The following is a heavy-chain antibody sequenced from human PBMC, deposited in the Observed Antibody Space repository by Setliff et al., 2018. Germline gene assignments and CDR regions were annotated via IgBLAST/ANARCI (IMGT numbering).Heavy chain of an antibody. CDR3: ARHGARPPFDL. J-gene: IGHJ4*02. D-gene: IGHD6-6*01. CDR1: GYSFTNYW. V-gene: IGHV5-51*01. Sequence: PGASLKISCKGSGYSFTNYWIGWVRQMPGKGLEWMGIIYPGDSNTRYSPSFQGQVTISVDKSISTAYLQWSSLKASDTAMDYCARHGARPPFDLWGQGTLVTVSS. CDR2: IYPGDSNT.